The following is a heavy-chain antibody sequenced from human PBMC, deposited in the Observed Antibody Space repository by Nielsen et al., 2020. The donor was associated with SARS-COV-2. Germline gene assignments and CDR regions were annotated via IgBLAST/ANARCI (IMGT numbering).Heavy chain of an antibody. D-gene: IGHD6-6*01. J-gene: IGHJ5*02. CDR3: ARGSIAARPRPLGNWFDP. CDR2: ISSSSSYI. CDR1: GFTISSYS. V-gene: IGHV3-21*01. Sequence: GESLKISCAASGFTISSYSRNWVRQAPGKGLEWVSSISSSSSYIYYADSVKGRFTISRDNAKNSLYLQMNSLRAEDTAVYYCARGSIAARPRPLGNWFDPWGQGTLVTVSS.